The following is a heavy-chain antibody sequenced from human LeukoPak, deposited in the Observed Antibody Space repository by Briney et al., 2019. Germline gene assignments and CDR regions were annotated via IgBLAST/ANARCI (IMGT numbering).Heavy chain of an antibody. CDR1: GFTFSSYG. Sequence: ERSLRLSCAASGFTFSSYGMHWVRQAPGKGLEWVTVIWYDGSNKYYADSVKGRFTISRDNSKNTLYLQMNSLRAEDTAVYYCARERTPYSSGWTRGGVDAFDIWGQGTMVTVSS. CDR2: IWYDGSNK. V-gene: IGHV3-33*01. CDR3: ARERTPYSSGWTRGGVDAFDI. J-gene: IGHJ3*02. D-gene: IGHD6-19*01.